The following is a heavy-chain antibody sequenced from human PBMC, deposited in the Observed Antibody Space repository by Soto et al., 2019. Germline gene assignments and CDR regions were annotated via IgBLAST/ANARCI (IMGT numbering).Heavy chain of an antibody. CDR1: GFTFVNHW. V-gene: IGHV3-74*01. J-gene: IGHJ4*02. Sequence: GGPLRLPCQPPGFTFVNHWCHWLRQAPGKGLVWVSRINSDGSSTSYADSVKGRFTISRDNAKNTLYLQMNSLRAEDTAVYYCVRTSLVVAAATREDYWGQGTLDTVSS. D-gene: IGHD2-15*01. CDR2: INSDGSST. CDR3: VRTSLVVAAATREDY.